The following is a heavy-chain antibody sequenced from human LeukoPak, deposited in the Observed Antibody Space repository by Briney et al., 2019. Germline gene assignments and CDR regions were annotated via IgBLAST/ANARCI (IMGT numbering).Heavy chain of an antibody. Sequence: PSETLSLTCTVSGGSISSSSYYWGWIRQPPGKGLEWIGSIYYSGSTYYNPPLKSRVTISVDTSKNQFSLKLSSVTAADTAVYYCARNWELYYFDCWGQGTLVTVSS. V-gene: IGHV4-39*01. CDR3: ARNWELYYFDC. J-gene: IGHJ4*02. CDR1: GGSISSSSYY. CDR2: IYYSGST. D-gene: IGHD1-26*01.